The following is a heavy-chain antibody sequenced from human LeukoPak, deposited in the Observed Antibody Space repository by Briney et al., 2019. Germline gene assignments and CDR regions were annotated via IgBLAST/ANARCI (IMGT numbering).Heavy chain of an antibody. CDR3: ARGRSRCYHD. J-gene: IGHJ4*02. D-gene: IGHD2-15*01. CDR2: INTDSITT. CDR1: GVTLSNDR. V-gene: IGHV3-74*01. Sequence: GGTLRLSCAVSGVTLSNDRMQGVRHAPGKGVGWLSLINTDSITTTYADSVKGPFSISRDNAKNTLYLQMITLRVEGTAVYYCARGRSRCYHDWGRGTLVSVSS.